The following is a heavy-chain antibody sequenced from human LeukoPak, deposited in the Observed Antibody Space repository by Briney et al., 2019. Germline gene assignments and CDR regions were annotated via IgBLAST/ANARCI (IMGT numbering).Heavy chain of an antibody. J-gene: IGHJ4*02. CDR3: ARAGYCSGGSCYPNFDY. Sequence: ASVKVSCKASGYTFTGYYMHWVRQAPGQGLEWMGRIHPNSGGTNYAQKFQGRVTMTRDTSISTAYMELSRLRSDDTAVYYCARAGYCSGGSCYPNFDYWGQGTLVTVSS. CDR2: IHPNSGGT. CDR1: GYTFTGYY. V-gene: IGHV1-2*06. D-gene: IGHD2-15*01.